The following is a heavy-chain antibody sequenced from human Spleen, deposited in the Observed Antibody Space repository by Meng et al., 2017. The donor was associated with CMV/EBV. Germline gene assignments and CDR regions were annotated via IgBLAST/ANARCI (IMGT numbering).Heavy chain of an antibody. D-gene: IGHD1-26*01. V-gene: IGHV3-48*03. J-gene: IGHJ6*02. CDR3: ARGKRLGGTYPYYYYGLDV. CDR1: QFTFNIYE. Sequence: GESLKISCAASQFTFNIYEMYWVRQAPGKGLEWVSYIGSGGRTKYYTDSVKGRFTISRDNVDNSLYLQMNGLRAEDTAVYYCARGKRLGGTYPYYYYGLDVWGQGTTVTVSS. CDR2: IGSGGRTK.